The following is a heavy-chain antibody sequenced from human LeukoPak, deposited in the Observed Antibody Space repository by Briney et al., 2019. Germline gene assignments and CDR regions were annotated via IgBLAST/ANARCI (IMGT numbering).Heavy chain of an antibody. CDR3: ARHVEQWLTPFDY. Sequence: SETLSLTCTVSGGSISSYYWSWIRQSPGKGLEWIGYIYYSGRTNYNPSLKSRGTISVDTSKNQFSLKLSSVTAADTAVYYCARHVEQWLTPFDYWGQGTLVTVSS. V-gene: IGHV4-59*08. J-gene: IGHJ4*02. D-gene: IGHD6-19*01. CDR2: IYYSGRT. CDR1: GGSISSYY.